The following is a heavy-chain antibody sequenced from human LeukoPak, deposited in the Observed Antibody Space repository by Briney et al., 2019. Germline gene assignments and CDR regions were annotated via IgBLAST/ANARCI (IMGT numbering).Heavy chain of an antibody. V-gene: IGHV3-23*01. D-gene: IGHD3-10*01. CDR1: GFTFSSYA. Sequence: GGSLRLSCAASGFTFSSYAMSWVRQAPGKGLEWVSAISGSGGSTYYADSVKGRFTISRDNSKNTLYLQMNSLRAEDTAVYYCAKDLGLVQGVIIMSYTLDVWGKGTTVTVSS. CDR2: ISGSGGST. J-gene: IGHJ6*04. CDR3: AKDLGLVQGVIIMSYTLDV.